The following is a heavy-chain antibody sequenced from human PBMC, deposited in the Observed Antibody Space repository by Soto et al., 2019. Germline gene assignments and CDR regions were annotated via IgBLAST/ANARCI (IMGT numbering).Heavy chain of an antibody. V-gene: IGHV3-23*01. J-gene: IGHJ4*02. D-gene: IGHD1-26*01. Sequence: EVQLLESGGGLVQPGGSLRLSCAASGFTFSSYAMSWVRQAPGKGLEWVSAISGSGGSTYYADSVKGRFTISRDNSKNTLYLQMDSVRAEDTAVYYCAKDLRGIVGGIDYWGQGTLVTVSS. CDR1: GFTFSSYA. CDR3: AKDLRGIVGGIDY. CDR2: ISGSGGST.